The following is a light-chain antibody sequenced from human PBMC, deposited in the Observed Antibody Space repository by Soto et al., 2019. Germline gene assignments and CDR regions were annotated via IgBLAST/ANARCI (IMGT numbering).Light chain of an antibody. CDR1: QSVSTN. CDR2: GAS. J-gene: IGKJ3*01. CDR3: QQYNNWPPFT. Sequence: EIAMTHSPATLSVSPGERATLSCRASQSVSTNLAWYQQKPGQAPRLLIYGASTRATGVPARFSGSGSGTEFTLTISSLQSEDVAVYYCQQYNNWPPFTFGPGTTVDIK. V-gene: IGKV3-15*01.